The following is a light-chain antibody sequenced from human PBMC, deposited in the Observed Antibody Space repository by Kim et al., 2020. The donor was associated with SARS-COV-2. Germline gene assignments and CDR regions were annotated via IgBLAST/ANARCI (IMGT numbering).Light chain of an antibody. CDR2: LNSDGSH. Sequence: QLVLTQSPSASASLGASVKLTCTLSSGHSNYAIAWHQQQPEKGPRYLMKLNSDGSHSKGDGIPDGFSGSSSGAERYLTISSLQSEDEADYYCQTWGAGIGVFGGGTQLTVL. J-gene: IGLJ3*02. CDR3: QTWGAGIGV. CDR1: SGHSNYA. V-gene: IGLV4-69*01.